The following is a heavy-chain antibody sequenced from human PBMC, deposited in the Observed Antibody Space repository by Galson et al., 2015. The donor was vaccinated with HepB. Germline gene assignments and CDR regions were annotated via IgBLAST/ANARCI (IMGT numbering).Heavy chain of an antibody. Sequence: SLRLSCAGSGFIFSNYALSWVRQAPGKGRQWVSGVSGDTYGTYSAASLKGRFTISRDNVKNTLYLEMNSLRAEDTAVYFRAREGDSSGHCGGFDIWGQGTKITVSS. CDR2: VSGDTYGT. CDR1: GFIFSNYA. CDR3: AREGDSSGHCGGFDI. D-gene: IGHD6-25*01. V-gene: IGHV3-23*01. J-gene: IGHJ3*02.